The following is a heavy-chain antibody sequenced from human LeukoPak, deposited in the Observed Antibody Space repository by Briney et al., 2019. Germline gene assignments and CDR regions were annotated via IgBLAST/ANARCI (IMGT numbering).Heavy chain of an antibody. J-gene: IGHJ3*02. Sequence: ASVKLSCKASGYTFPNYSVSWVRQAPGQGLEWMGGIIPIFGTANYAQKFQGRVTITTDESTSTAYMELSSLRSEDTAVYYCAVVVMLAFDIWGQGTMVTVSS. CDR2: IIPIFGTA. D-gene: IGHD3-22*01. CDR3: AVVVMLAFDI. CDR1: GYTFPNYS. V-gene: IGHV1-69*05.